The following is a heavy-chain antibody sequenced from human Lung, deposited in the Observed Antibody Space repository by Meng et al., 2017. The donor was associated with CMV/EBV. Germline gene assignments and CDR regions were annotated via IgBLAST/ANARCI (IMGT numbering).Heavy chain of an antibody. CDR2: ISSSGSTI. D-gene: IGHD2-2*02. V-gene: IGHV3-48*03. CDR3: ARDGGLVVVPAAIRFDYYYYGMDV. Sequence: SCAASGFTFSSYEMNWVRQAPGKGLEWVSYISSSGSTIYYADSVKGRFTISRDNAKNSLYLQMNSLRAEDTTVYYCARDGGLVVVPAAIRFDYYYYGMDVRGQGTTVTVSS. CDR1: GFTFSSYE. J-gene: IGHJ6*02.